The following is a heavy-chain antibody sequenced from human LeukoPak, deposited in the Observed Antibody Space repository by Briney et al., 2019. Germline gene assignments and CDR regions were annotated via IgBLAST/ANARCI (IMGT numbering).Heavy chain of an antibody. CDR2: ISGSSIYI. CDR3: GKESPYYDSSGYYYDY. CDR1: GFTFSTYS. Sequence: GGSLRLSCAASGFTFSTYSMNWVRQAPGKGLEWVSSISGSSIYIYYADSVKGRFTISRDNAKNSLYLQMNSLRAEDTAVYYCGKESPYYDSSGYYYDYWGQGTLVTVSS. V-gene: IGHV3-21*01. J-gene: IGHJ4*02. D-gene: IGHD3-22*01.